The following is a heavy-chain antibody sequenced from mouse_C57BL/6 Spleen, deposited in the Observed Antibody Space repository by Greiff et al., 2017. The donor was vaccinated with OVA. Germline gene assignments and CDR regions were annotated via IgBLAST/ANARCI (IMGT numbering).Heavy chain of an antibody. CDR1: GFTFSDYG. J-gene: IGHJ1*03. CDR2: ISSGSSTI. CDR3: AILGGWYVEF. V-gene: IGHV5-17*01. Sequence: EVMLVESGGGLVKPGGSLKLSCAASGFTFSDYGMHWVRQVPEKGLEWVAYISSGSSTIYYADSVKGRFTISRDNAKNNLFLQMTSLRTEDTAMYYCAILGGWYVEFWGTGTTVTVSS.